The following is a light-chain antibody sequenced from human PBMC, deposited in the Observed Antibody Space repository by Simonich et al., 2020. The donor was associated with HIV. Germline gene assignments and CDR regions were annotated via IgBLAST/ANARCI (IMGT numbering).Light chain of an antibody. CDR2: DAS. J-gene: IGKJ1*01. V-gene: IGKV3-20*01. Sequence: ELVMTQSPATLSVSPGERATLSCRASQSVTGNLAWYQQKPGQAPRLLIYDASSRATGIPDRFSGSGSGTDFTLTISRLEPEDFAVYYCQQYGSSPTFGQGTKVEIK. CDR1: QSVTGN. CDR3: QQYGSSPT.